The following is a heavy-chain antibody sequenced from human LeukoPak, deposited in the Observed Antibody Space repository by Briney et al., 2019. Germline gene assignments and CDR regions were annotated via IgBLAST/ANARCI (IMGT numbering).Heavy chain of an antibody. CDR1: GGSISSGSYY. J-gene: IGHJ6*03. Sequence: SETLSLTCTVSGGSISSGSYYWSWIRQPAGKGLEWIGRIYTSGSTNYNPSLKSRVTISVDTSKNQFSLKLSSVTAADTAVYYCAGVSSSSWTYYYYYYMDVWGKGTTVTVSS. CDR2: IYTSGST. V-gene: IGHV4-61*02. CDR3: AGVSSSSWTYYYYYYMDV. D-gene: IGHD6-13*01.